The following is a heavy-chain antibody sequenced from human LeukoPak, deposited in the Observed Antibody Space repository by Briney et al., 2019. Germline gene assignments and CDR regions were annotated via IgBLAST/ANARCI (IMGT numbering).Heavy chain of an antibody. CDR2: IYYRGTT. V-gene: IGHV4-39*07. J-gene: IGHJ4*02. CDR1: GGSFSSSSYY. CDR3: ARDVTSGSYLY. D-gene: IGHD1-26*01. Sequence: PWGTLSLTCTVSGGSFSSSSYYWGCIRQPPGRGLEWIGSIYYRGTTYSNPSLNSRVTISVDTSKIQFSLKLGSVTAADTAVYYCARDVTSGSYLYWGQGTLVTVSS.